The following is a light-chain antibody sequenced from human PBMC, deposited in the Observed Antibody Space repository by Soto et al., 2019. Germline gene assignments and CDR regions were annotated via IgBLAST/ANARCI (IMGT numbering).Light chain of an antibody. CDR2: RNN. CDR1: SSNIGSNY. V-gene: IGLV1-47*01. J-gene: IGLJ1*01. CDR3: AAWDDSLSGFYV. Sequence: QSVRTQAPSASGTPVRRCTISCSGSSSNIGSNYVYWYQQLPGTAPKLLVYRNNQRPSGVPDRFSGSKSGTSASLAISGLRSEDEADYYCAAWDDSLSGFYVFGTGTKVTVL.